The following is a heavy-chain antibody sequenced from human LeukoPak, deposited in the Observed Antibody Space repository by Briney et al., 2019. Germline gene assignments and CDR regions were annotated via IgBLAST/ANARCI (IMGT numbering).Heavy chain of an antibody. CDR2: ISGSGGGT. J-gene: IGHJ4*02. D-gene: IGHD3-22*01. CDR1: GITLSNYG. V-gene: IGHV3-23*01. Sequence: PGGSLRHSCAVSGITLSNYGMSWVRQAPGKGLEWVAGISGSGGGTNYADSVKGRFTISRDNPKNTLYLQMNGLRAEDTAVYFCAKRGVVIRVILVGFHKEAYYFDSWGQGALVTVSS. CDR3: AKRGVVIRVILVGFHKEAYYFDS.